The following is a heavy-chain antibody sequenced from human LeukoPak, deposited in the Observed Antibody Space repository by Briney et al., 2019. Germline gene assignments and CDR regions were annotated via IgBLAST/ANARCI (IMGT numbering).Heavy chain of an antibody. V-gene: IGHV5-51*01. CDR3: ARAPIRGRLDY. CDR1: GDSFTSYW. D-gene: IGHD1-26*01. J-gene: IGHJ4*02. CDR2: IYPGDSDT. Sequence: GESLKISCKGSGDSFTSYWIAWVRQMPGKGLEWVGVIYPGDSDTRYSPSFQGQVTISVDKSISTAYLQWSRLKASDTAMYYCARAPIRGRLDYWGQGTPVTVSS.